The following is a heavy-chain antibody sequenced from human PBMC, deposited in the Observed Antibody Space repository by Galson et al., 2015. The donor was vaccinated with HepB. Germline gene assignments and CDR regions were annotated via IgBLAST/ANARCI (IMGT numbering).Heavy chain of an antibody. J-gene: IGHJ4*02. CDR3: ARLVSQYDRSGYQSFDY. Sequence: SETLSLTCTVSGGSISDYYWSWIRQTPGKGLVWIAYIFPRGNTNYNPSLKSRVTISADTSKNQVSLNLSSVTAADTAVYYCARLVSQYDRSGYQSFDYWGQGTLVTVSS. CDR2: IFPRGNT. CDR1: GGSISDYY. D-gene: IGHD3-22*01. V-gene: IGHV4-59*08.